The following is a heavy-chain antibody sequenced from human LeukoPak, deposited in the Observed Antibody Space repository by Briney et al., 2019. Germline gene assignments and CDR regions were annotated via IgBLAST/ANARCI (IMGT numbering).Heavy chain of an antibody. V-gene: IGHV3-23*01. Sequence: PGGSLRLSCVSSGFTFRSHAMSWVRQAPEKGLEFVSGIYENGGTTYYADSVKGRFSISRDNSKNTQYLQMDSLRGEDTAVYYCAKDFRIGYSAHFDYWGQGALVTVSS. CDR3: AKDFRIGYSAHFDY. CDR1: GFTFRSHA. CDR2: IYENGGTT. D-gene: IGHD2-21*01. J-gene: IGHJ4*02.